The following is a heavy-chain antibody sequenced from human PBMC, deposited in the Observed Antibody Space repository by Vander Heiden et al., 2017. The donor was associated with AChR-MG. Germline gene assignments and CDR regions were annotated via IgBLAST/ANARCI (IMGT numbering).Heavy chain of an antibody. D-gene: IGHD2-21*02. Sequence: QVQLVESGGGLVKPGGSLRLSCAASGFTFSDSYMSWIRQAPGKGLDWVSYISSSGSTIYYADSVKGRFTISRDNAKNSLYLQMNSLRAEDTAVYYCARRAAAYCGGDCYSVAFDIWGQGTMVTVSS. J-gene: IGHJ3*02. CDR2: ISSSGSTI. V-gene: IGHV3-11*01. CDR3: ARRAAAYCGGDCYSVAFDI. CDR1: GFTFSDSY.